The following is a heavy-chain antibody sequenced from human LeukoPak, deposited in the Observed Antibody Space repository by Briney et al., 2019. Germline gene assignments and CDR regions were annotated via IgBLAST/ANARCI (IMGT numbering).Heavy chain of an antibody. J-gene: IGHJ4*02. D-gene: IGHD3-3*02. V-gene: IGHV3-21*01. CDR1: GFIFSRYT. CDR2: IWSDSAEI. CDR3: ARDFFHSDISRPFDY. Sequence: GGSLRLSCAASGFIFSRYTINWVRQAPGKGLEWVSSIWSDSAEIHYADSVKGRFTISRDNAKNSLYLQMNSLRAEDSAVYYCARDFFHSDISRPFDYWGQGTLVTVSS.